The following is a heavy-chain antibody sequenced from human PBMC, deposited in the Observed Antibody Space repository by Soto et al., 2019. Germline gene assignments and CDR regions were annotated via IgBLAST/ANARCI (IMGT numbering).Heavy chain of an antibody. CDR1: GYTFTSYG. CDR3: ARDPVAGTYFDY. D-gene: IGHD6-19*01. CDR2: INAYNGNT. Sequence: ASVKVSCKASGYTFTSYGISWVRQAPGQGLEWMGWINAYNGNTNYAQKLQGRVTMTTDTSTSTAYMALRSLRSDDTAVYYCARDPVAGTYFDYWGQGALVTVSS. V-gene: IGHV1-18*01. J-gene: IGHJ4*02.